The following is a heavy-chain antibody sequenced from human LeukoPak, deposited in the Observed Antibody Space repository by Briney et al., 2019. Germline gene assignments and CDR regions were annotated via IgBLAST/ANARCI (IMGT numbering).Heavy chain of an antibody. Sequence: SETLSLTCTVSGYSISSGYYWGWIRQPPGKGLEWIGSIYHSGSTYYNPSLKSRVTISVDTSKNQFSLKLSSVTAADTAVYYCARLDGSGSYQIDYWGQGTLVTVSS. CDR2: IYHSGST. CDR1: GYSISSGYY. V-gene: IGHV4-38-2*02. CDR3: ARLDGSGSYQIDY. D-gene: IGHD3-10*01. J-gene: IGHJ4*02.